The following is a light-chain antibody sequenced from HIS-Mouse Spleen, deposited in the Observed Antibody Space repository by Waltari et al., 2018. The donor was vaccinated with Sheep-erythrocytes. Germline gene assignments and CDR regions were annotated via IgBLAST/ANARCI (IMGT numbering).Light chain of an antibody. J-gene: IGLJ3*02. CDR1: ALPKNY. Sequence: SYELTQPPSVSVSPGQTARITCSGDALPKNYAYWYQQKSGQAPVLVIYEDSKRPSGIPEGFSGSTSGTMATLTISGAQVEDEADYYCYSTDSSGNHWVFGGGTKLTVL. CDR3: YSTDSSGNHWV. V-gene: IGLV3-10*01. CDR2: EDS.